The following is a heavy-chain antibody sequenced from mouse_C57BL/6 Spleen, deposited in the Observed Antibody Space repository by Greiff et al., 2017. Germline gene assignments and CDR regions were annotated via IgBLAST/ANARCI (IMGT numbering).Heavy chain of an antibody. Sequence: EVKLVESGGDLVKPGGSLKLSCAASGFTFSSYGMSWVRQTPDKRLAWVATISSGGSYTFYPDSVKGRFTISRDNAKNTLYLQMSSLKSEDTAMYYCARHAHYGSSLYAMDYWGQGTSVTVSA. CDR1: GFTFSSYG. V-gene: IGHV5-6*02. CDR2: ISSGGSYT. D-gene: IGHD1-1*01. CDR3: ARHAHYGSSLYAMDY. J-gene: IGHJ4*01.